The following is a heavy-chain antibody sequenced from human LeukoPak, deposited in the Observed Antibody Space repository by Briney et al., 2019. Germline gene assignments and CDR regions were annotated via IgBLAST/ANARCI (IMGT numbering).Heavy chain of an antibody. J-gene: IGHJ3*02. Sequence: GGSLRLSCAASGFTVSSNYMSWVRQAPGKGLEWVSVIYSGGSTYYADSVKGRFTISRDNSKNTLYLQMNSLRAEDTAVYYCARVSSSWSGGFDIWGQGTMVTVSS. CDR3: ARVSSSWSGGFDI. CDR1: GFTVSSNY. D-gene: IGHD6-13*01. V-gene: IGHV3-53*01. CDR2: IYSGGST.